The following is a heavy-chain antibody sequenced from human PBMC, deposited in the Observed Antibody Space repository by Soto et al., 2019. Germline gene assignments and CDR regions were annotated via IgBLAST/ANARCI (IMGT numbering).Heavy chain of an antibody. CDR1: GFSLSTNGMC. V-gene: IGHV2-70*11. D-gene: IGHD1-26*01. CDR2: IDWDDDK. Sequence: SGPTLVNPTETLTLTCTLSGFSLSTNGMCVTWIRQPPGKALELLARIDWDDDKYYSTSLRTRLTISKDTSKNQVVLKVTDMDPVDTAIYYCAFGSATLDYWGQGALVTVSS. CDR3: AFGSATLDY. J-gene: IGHJ4*02.